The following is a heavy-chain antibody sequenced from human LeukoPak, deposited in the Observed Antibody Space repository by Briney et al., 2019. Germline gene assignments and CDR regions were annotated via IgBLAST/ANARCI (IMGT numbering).Heavy chain of an antibody. CDR3: ARTGLWLATNWFDP. D-gene: IGHD6-19*01. CDR1: GGSISSYY. V-gene: IGHV4-59*01. J-gene: IGHJ5*02. Sequence: SETLSLTCTVSGGSISSYYWSWIRQPPGKGLEWIGYIYYSGSTNYNPSLKSRVTISVDTSKNQFSLKLSSVTAADTAVYYCARTGLWLATNWFDPWGQGTLVTVSS. CDR2: IYYSGST.